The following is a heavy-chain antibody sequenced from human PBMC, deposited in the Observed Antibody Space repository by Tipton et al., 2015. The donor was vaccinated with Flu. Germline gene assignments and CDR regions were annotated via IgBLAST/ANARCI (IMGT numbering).Heavy chain of an antibody. CDR3: ARVNRSWLVP. J-gene: IGHJ5*02. V-gene: IGHV4-59*01. Sequence: TLSLTCTVSGGSISSYYWSWIRQPPGKGLEWIGYIYYSGSTNYNPSLKSRVTIALDTSKNQFSLELTSMTAADTAVYYCARVNRSWLVPWGQGSLVTVSS. CDR2: IYYSGST. CDR1: GGSISSYY. D-gene: IGHD2/OR15-2a*01.